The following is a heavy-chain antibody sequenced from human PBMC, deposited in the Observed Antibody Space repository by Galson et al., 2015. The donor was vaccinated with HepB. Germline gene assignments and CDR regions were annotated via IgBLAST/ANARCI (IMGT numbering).Heavy chain of an antibody. Sequence: SVKVSCKASGGTFSSYAISWVRQAPGQGLEWMGGIIPIFGTANYAQKFQGRVTITADESTSTAYMELSSLRSEDTAVYYCASDPETTVTPNYYYGMDVWGQGTTVTVSS. D-gene: IGHD4-17*01. J-gene: IGHJ6*02. CDR1: GGTFSSYA. CDR2: IIPIFGTA. V-gene: IGHV1-69*13. CDR3: ASDPETTVTPNYYYGMDV.